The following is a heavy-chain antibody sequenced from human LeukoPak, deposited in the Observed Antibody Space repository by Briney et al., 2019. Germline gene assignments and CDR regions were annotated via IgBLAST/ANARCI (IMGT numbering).Heavy chain of an antibody. CDR2: ISTSSSYT. Sequence: GGSLRLSCAASGFTFSDFYMNWIRQAPGKGLEWVSYISTSSSYTDYADSVKGRFTISRDNAKNLLYLQKNSLRVEDTAVYYCARDVIRRGQGTLVTVSS. J-gene: IGHJ4*02. CDR3: ARDVIR. V-gene: IGHV3-11*06. CDR1: GFTFSDFY.